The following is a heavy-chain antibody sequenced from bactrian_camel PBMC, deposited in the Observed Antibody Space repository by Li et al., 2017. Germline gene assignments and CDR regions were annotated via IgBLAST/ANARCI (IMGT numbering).Heavy chain of an antibody. CDR1: RTYSGYN. D-gene: IGHD2*01. J-gene: IGHJ6*01. V-gene: IGHV3S57*01. CDR3: AAAEFELNPYCSGGYGRSDFGY. Sequence: HVQLVESGGGSVQAGGSLTLSCARTYSGYNMAWFRQAPGLQREGVAALLIDDSAEYADSVKGRFTITKDNANTLHLQMHSLKPEDTAMYYCAAAEFELNPYCSGGYGRSDFGYWGQGTQVTVS. CDR2: LLIDDSA.